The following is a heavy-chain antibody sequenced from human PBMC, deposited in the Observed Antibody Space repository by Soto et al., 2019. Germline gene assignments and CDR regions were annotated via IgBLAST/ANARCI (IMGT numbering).Heavy chain of an antibody. CDR1: GGTFSSYA. J-gene: IGHJ5*02. Sequence: QVQLVQSGAEVKKPGSSVKVSCKASGGTFSSYAISWVRQAPGQGLEWMGGIIPIFGTANYAQKFQGRVTITADESTSTAYMELSSLRSEDTAVYYCARDPSTSGGDCCNLGWFDPWGQGTLVTVSS. D-gene: IGHD2-21*02. CDR3: ARDPSTSGGDCCNLGWFDP. V-gene: IGHV1-69*01. CDR2: IIPIFGTA.